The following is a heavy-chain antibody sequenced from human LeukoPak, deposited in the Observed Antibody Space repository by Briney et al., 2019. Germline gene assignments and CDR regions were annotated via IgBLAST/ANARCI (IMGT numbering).Heavy chain of an antibody. Sequence: XWVRXAPXXXXEXMGXFDPEDGETIYAQKFQGRVTMTEDTSTDTAYMELSSLRSEDTAVYYCATGPNGYSYGYADYWGQGTLVTVSS. V-gene: IGHV1-24*01. D-gene: IGHD5-18*01. CDR2: FDPEDGET. CDR3: ATGPNGYSYGYADY. J-gene: IGHJ4*02.